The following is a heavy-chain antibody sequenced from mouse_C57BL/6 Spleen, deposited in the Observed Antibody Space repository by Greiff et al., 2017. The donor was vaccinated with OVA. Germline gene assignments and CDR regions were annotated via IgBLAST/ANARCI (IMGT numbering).Heavy chain of an antibody. Sequence: EVQGVESGGGLVKPGGSLKLSCAASGFTFSDYGMHWVRQAPEKGLEWVGYISSGSSTIYYADTVKGRFTISRDKANNTLFLQMTSLRSEDTAMYYCARGGITTVVDSHLSYWGQGTTLTVSS. V-gene: IGHV5-17*01. CDR1: GFTFSDYG. CDR2: ISSGSSTI. D-gene: IGHD1-1*01. J-gene: IGHJ2*01. CDR3: ARGGITTVVDSHLSY.